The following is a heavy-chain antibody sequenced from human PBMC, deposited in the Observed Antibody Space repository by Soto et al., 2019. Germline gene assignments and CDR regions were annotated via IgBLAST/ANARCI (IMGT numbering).Heavy chain of an antibody. D-gene: IGHD6-13*01. Sequence: SETLSLTCAVYGGSFSGYYWSWIRQPPGKGLEWIGEINHSGSTNYNPSLKSRVTISVDTSKNQFSLKLGSVTAADTAVYYCARSPAAGTFSNWFDPWGQGTLVTVSP. CDR3: ARSPAAGTFSNWFDP. J-gene: IGHJ5*02. CDR1: GGSFSGYY. CDR2: INHSGST. V-gene: IGHV4-34*01.